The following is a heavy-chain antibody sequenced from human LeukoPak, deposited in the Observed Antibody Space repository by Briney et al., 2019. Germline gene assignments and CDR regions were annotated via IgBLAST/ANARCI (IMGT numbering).Heavy chain of an antibody. V-gene: IGHV3-23*01. CDR1: GFTFSSHG. CDR3: AKDQAASSSWGYYYGMDV. D-gene: IGHD6-13*01. CDR2: ISGSGGST. Sequence: GGSLRLSCAASGFTFSSHGMSWVRQAPGKGLEWVSAISGSGGSTYYADSVKGRFTISSENSKNTLFLQMNSPRAEDTAVYYCAKDQAASSSWGYYYGMDVWGQGTTVTVSS. J-gene: IGHJ6*02.